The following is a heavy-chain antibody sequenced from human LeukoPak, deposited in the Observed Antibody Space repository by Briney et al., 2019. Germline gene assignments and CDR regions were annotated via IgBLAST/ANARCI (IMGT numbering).Heavy chain of an antibody. J-gene: IGHJ5*02. Sequence: SETLSLTCTVSGGSISSYYWSWIRQPPGKGLEWIGYMYYTGSTNYNPSLKSRLTISVDTSKNQFSLRLSSVTAADTAVYYCARDGCPATKSGCVGNWFDPWGQGTLVTVSS. CDR3: ARDGCPATKSGCVGNWFDP. CDR2: MYYTGST. V-gene: IGHV4-59*01. CDR1: GGSISSYY. D-gene: IGHD2-15*01.